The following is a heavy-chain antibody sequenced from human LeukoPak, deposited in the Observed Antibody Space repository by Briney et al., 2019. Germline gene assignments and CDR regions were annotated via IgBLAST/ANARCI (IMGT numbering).Heavy chain of an antibody. CDR3: ARGDHYKLAADDAFDI. V-gene: IGHV4-30-2*01. CDR1: GGSISSGGYY. CDR2: IYHSGST. J-gene: IGHJ3*02. Sequence: SQTLSLTCTVSGGSISSGGYYWSWIRQPPGKGLEWIGYIYHSGSTYYNPSLKSRVTISVDRSKNQFSLKLSSVTAADTAVYYCARGDHYKLAADDAFDIWGQGTMVTVSS. D-gene: IGHD6-13*01.